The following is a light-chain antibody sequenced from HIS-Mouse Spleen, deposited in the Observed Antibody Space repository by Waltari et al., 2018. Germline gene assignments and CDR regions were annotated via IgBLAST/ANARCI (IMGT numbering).Light chain of an antibody. V-gene: IGLV2-14*01. CDR3: SSYTSSSTWV. Sequence: QSALTQPASVSGSPGQSLTISCTVTVSDVAGYNYVSCYQQHPGKAPKLMIYEVSNRPSGVSNRFSGSKSGNTASLTISGLQAEDEADYYCSSYTSSSTWVFGGGTKLTVL. CDR1: VSDVAGYNY. J-gene: IGLJ3*02. CDR2: EVS.